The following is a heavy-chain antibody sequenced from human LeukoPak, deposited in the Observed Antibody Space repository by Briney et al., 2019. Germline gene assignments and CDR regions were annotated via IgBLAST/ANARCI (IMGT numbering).Heavy chain of an antibody. CDR3: AKHMRSGSYYVDY. D-gene: IGHD1-26*01. V-gene: IGHV5-51*01. J-gene: IGHJ4*02. Sequence: GESLKISCKGSGYSFSTYWIAWVRQMPGKGLEWMGIIYPTDSDTRYSPSFQGQVTISADKSVTTAYLQWSSLRASDTAMYYCAKHMRSGSYYVDYWGQGTPVTVSS. CDR1: GYSFSTYW. CDR2: IYPTDSDT.